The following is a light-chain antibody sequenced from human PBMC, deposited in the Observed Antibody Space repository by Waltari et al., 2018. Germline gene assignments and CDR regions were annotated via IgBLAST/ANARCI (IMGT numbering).Light chain of an antibody. J-gene: IGKJ5*01. CDR1: QSGLYSPNNKNY. CDR2: WAA. Sequence: DIVMTQSPDSLAVSLGERATINCKSSQSGLYSPNNKNYLAWYQQKPGQPPKLLIYWAATRESGVPDRFSGSGSGTDFTLTISSLQAEDVAVYYCQQYYSTLSFGQGTRLEIK. V-gene: IGKV4-1*01. CDR3: QQYYSTLS.